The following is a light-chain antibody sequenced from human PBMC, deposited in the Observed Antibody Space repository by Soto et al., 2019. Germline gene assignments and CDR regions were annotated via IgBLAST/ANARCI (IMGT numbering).Light chain of an antibody. CDR3: QHYNSDPWT. CDR1: QTIRRW. J-gene: IGKJ1*01. CDR2: DDS. V-gene: IGKV1-5*01. Sequence: DIEMTQSPSTLSASVGDRVTITCRASQTIRRWLAWYQQRPGKAPKVLIYDDSTLESGVPARFSGSVSETQFSLTISSLQPEDSATYYCQHYNSDPWTFGQGTKVEIK.